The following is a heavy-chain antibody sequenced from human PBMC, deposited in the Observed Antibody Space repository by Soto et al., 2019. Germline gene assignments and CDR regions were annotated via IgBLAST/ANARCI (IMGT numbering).Heavy chain of an antibody. CDR3: AGGSDSSAWPSFDY. CDR2: IYSGGST. Sequence: PGGSLRLSCAASGFTVNSNYMSWVRQAPGKGLEWVSVIYSGGSTYYADSVRGRFTTSRDNYKNTMYLQMNSLRAEDTAVYYCAGGSDSSAWPSFDYWGQGTVVTVSS. CDR1: GFTVNSNY. J-gene: IGHJ4*02. V-gene: IGHV3-53*01. D-gene: IGHD6-19*01.